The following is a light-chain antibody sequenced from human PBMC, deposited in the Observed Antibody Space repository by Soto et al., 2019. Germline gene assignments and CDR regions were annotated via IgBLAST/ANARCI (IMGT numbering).Light chain of an antibody. CDR2: GVS. CDR3: SSFTSSSTPYV. V-gene: IGLV2-14*03. J-gene: IGLJ1*01. Sequence: QSALTQPASVSGSPGQWITISCTGTSSDVGGYNYVSWYQQHAGKAPKLMIYGVSNRPPGVSNRFSGSKSGNTASLTISGLQAEDEGDYYCSSFTSSSTPYVFGPGTKLTVL. CDR1: SSDVGGYNY.